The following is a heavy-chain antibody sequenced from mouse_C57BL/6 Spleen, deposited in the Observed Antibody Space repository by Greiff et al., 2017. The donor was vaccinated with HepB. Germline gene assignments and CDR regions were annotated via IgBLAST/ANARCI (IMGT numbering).Heavy chain of an antibody. J-gene: IGHJ2*01. D-gene: IGHD1-1*01. V-gene: IGHV1-47*01. CDR2: FHPYNDDT. CDR1: GYTFTTYP. CDR3: ARRFITTVVGGGHYFDY. Sequence: VQVVESGAELVKPGASVKMSCKASGYTFTTYPIEWMKQNHGKSLEWIGNFHPYNDDTKYNEKFKGKATLTVEKSSSTVYLELSRLTSDDSAVYYCARRFITTVVGGGHYFDYWGQGTTLTVSS.